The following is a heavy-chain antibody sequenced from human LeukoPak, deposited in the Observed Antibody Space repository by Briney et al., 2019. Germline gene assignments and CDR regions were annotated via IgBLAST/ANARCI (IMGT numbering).Heavy chain of an antibody. J-gene: IGHJ4*02. CDR1: GGSFSGYY. CDR3: ARGPYDFWSGYYHGPDY. V-gene: IGHV4-34*01. CDR2: INHSGST. D-gene: IGHD3-3*01. Sequence: NPSETLSLTCAVYGGSFSGYYWSWIRQPPGKGLEWIGEINHSGSTNYNPSLKGRVTISVDTSKNQFSLKLSSVTAADTAVYYCARGPYDFWSGYYHGPDYWGQGTLVTVSS.